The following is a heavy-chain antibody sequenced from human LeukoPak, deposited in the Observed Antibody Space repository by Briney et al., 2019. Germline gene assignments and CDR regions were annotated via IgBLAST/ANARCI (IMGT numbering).Heavy chain of an antibody. CDR2: IYTGGET. CDR1: GLTFSNNY. J-gene: IGHJ4*02. CDR3: AKDYDSSGYWPWRESLGEGAFDY. D-gene: IGHD3-22*01. V-gene: IGHV3-53*01. Sequence: GGSLRLSCAVSGLTFSNNYMIWVRQAPGKGLEWVSVIYTGGETYYADSVKGRFTISRDNSRNTLYLEMNSLRAEDTAMYYCAKDYDSSGYWPWRESLGEGAFDYWGQGTLVTVSS.